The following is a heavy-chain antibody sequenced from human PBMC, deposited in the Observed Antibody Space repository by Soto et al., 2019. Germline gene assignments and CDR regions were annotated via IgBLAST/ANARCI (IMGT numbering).Heavy chain of an antibody. Sequence: SGGSLRLSCAASEFTFSNYAMSWVRQAPGKGLEWVSSISDNGGTTYYADSVKGRFTISRDNSKNTLYLQTNSLRAEDTAVYYCVKYPHQLIDFLAYRGQGSQVTVSS. V-gene: IGHV3-23*01. CDR2: ISDNGGTT. CDR3: VKYPHQLIDFLAY. CDR1: EFTFSNYA. D-gene: IGHD2-2*01. J-gene: IGHJ4*02.